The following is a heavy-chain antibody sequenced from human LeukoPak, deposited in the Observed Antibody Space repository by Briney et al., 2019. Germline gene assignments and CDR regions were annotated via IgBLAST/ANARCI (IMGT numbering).Heavy chain of an antibody. V-gene: IGHV4-34*01. D-gene: IGHD3-3*01. CDR1: GGSFSGYY. CDR3: ARENNFWSGSTNWFDP. J-gene: IGHJ5*02. Sequence: SETLSLTCAVYGGSFSGYYWSWIRQPPGKGLEWIGEINHSGSTNYNPSLKSRVTISVDTSKNQFSLKLSSVTAADTAVYYCARENNFWSGSTNWFDPWGQGTLVTVSS. CDR2: INHSGST.